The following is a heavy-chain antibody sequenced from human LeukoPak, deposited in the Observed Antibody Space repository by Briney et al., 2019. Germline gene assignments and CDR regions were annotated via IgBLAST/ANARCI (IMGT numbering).Heavy chain of an antibody. CDR2: ISYDGSNK. D-gene: IGHD6-19*01. CDR1: GFTFSSYA. J-gene: IGHJ6*02. V-gene: IGHV3-30*14. Sequence: GGSLRLSCAASGFTFSSYAMHWVRQAPGKGLEWVAVISYDGSNKYYADSVKGRFTISRDNSKNTLYLQMGSLRAEDMAVYYCARDPVIRSGWYPPYYYGMDVWGQGTTVTVSS. CDR3: ARDPVIRSGWYPPYYYGMDV.